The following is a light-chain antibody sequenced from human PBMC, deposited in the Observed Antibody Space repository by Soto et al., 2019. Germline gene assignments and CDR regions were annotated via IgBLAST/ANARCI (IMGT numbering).Light chain of an antibody. V-gene: IGKV3-20*01. CDR2: GAS. J-gene: IGKJ1*01. Sequence: EIVLTQSPGTLSLSPGERATLSCRASQSVSSSYLAWYQQKPGQAPRLLIYGASSRATGIPDRFSGSGSGTDFTPTISLQERDDFAGYYCQQYGSSQTFGQGTKVEIK. CDR1: QSVSSSY. CDR3: QQYGSSQT.